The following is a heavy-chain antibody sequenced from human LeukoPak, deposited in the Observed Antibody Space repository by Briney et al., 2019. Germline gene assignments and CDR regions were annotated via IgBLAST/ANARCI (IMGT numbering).Heavy chain of an antibody. V-gene: IGHV3-15*01. CDR3: TAWTWMS. J-gene: IGHJ5*02. Sequence: GGSLTLSCAAPGFTFSNAWMGWVRQAPGKGLEWVGHIKSKTDGGTTDYAAPVKGRFTISRDDSKNTLSLQMDSLKTEDTAAYYCTAWTWMSWGQGTLVTVSS. D-gene: IGHD5-12*01. CDR1: GFTFSNAW. CDR2: IKSKTDGGTT.